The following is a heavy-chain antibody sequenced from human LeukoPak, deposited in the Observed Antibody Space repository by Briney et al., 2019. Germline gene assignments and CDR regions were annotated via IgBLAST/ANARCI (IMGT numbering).Heavy chain of an antibody. CDR2: IYYSGST. Sequence: SETLSLTCTVSGGSISSYYWSWIRQPPGKGLEWIGYIYYSGSTNYNPPLKSRVTISVDTSKNQFSLKLSSVTAADTAVYYCARGGSNSSSWYRNYYYYMDVWGKGTTVTVSS. J-gene: IGHJ6*03. V-gene: IGHV4-59*01. CDR3: ARGGSNSSSWYRNYYYYMDV. CDR1: GGSISSYY. D-gene: IGHD6-13*01.